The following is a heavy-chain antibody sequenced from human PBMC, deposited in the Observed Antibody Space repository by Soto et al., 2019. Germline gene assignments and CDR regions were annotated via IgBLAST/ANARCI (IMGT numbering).Heavy chain of an antibody. Sequence: GASVKVSCKVSGYSLTELSIHWVRQAPGEGLEWMGGYDLEKGETIYAQKFQGRVTMTRDTSTSTVYMELSSLRSEDTAVYYCARESSIAARPNNWFDPWGQGTLVTVSS. CDR2: YDLEKGET. J-gene: IGHJ5*02. CDR3: ARESSIAARPNNWFDP. D-gene: IGHD6-6*01. V-gene: IGHV1-24*01. CDR1: GYSLTELS.